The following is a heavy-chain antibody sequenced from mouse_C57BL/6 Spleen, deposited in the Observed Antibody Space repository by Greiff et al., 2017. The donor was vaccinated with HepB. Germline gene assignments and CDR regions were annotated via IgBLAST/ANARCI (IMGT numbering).Heavy chain of an antibody. CDR3: AREGDYSWFAY. CDR2: IYPGGGYT. CDR1: GYTFTNYW. J-gene: IGHJ3*01. V-gene: IGHV1-63*01. D-gene: IGHD1-1*01. Sequence: VKLMESGAELVRPGTSVKMSCKASGYTFTNYWIGWAKQRPGHGLEWIGDIYPGGGYTNYNEKFKGKATLTADKSSSTAYMQFSSLTSEDSAIYYCAREGDYSWFAYWGQGTLVTVSA.